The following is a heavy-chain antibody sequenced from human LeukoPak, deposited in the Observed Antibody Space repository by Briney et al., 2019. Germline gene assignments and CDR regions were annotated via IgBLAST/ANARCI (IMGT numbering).Heavy chain of an antibody. J-gene: IGHJ4*02. CDR2: IKQDGSEK. V-gene: IGHV3-7*01. D-gene: IGHD3-3*01. CDR3: ARVGLRFLEWLLSAFDY. CDR1: GFTFSSYW. Sequence: GGSLRLSCAASGFTFSSYWMSWVRQASGKGLEWVANIKQDGSEKYYVDSVKGRFTISRDNAKNSLYLQMNSLRAEDTAVYYCARVGLRFLEWLLSAFDYWGQGTLVTVSS.